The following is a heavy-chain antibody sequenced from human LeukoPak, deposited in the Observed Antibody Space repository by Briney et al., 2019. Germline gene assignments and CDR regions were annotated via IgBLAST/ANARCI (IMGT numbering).Heavy chain of an antibody. J-gene: IGHJ4*02. Sequence: GGSLRLSCAASGFTFSTFNMHWVRQAPGKGLEWVAVFSSDGRSTFYAENVQGRFTLSRDKSKNTLSLQMNSLRAEDTAVYYCAKSYYYHSGSFDYWGQGTLVTVSS. V-gene: IGHV3-30*18. D-gene: IGHD3-10*01. CDR2: FSSDGRST. CDR1: GFTFSTFN. CDR3: AKSYYYHSGSFDY.